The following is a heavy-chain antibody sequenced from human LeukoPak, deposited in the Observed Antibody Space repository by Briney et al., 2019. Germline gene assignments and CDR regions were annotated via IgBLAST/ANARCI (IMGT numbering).Heavy chain of an antibody. Sequence: GGSLRLSCAASGFTFSSYAKHWVRQAPGKGLEWVAVISYDGSNKYYADSVKGRFTISRDNSKNTLYLQMNSLRAEDTAVYYCARAAREGYYVTAGYFQHWGQGTLVTVSS. CDR2: ISYDGSNK. V-gene: IGHV3-30-3*01. CDR3: ARAAREGYYVTAGYFQH. CDR1: GFTFSSYA. J-gene: IGHJ1*01. D-gene: IGHD3-10*02.